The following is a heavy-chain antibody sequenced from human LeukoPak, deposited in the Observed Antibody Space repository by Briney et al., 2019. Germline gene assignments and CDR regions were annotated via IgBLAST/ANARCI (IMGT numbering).Heavy chain of an antibody. CDR2: VNPSGGST. CDR3: ARADRGNYYSLDY. V-gene: IGHV1-46*01. D-gene: IGHD1-26*01. Sequence: ASVKVSCKASGYTFINHYIHWVRRAPGQGLEWMGIVNPSGGSTTYAQKLQGRVTMTRDTSTSTVYMELSSLRSEDTAVYYCARADRGNYYSLDYWGQGTLVTVSS. CDR1: GYTFINHY. J-gene: IGHJ4*02.